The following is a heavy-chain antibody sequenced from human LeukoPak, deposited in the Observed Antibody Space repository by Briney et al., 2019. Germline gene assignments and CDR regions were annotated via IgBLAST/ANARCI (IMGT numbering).Heavy chain of an antibody. CDR1: GYTFTSYG. J-gene: IGHJ3*02. Sequence: ASVKVSCKASGYTFTSYGISWVRQAPGQGLEWMGWISAYNGNTNYAQKLQGRVTMTTDTSASTAYMELRSLRSDDTAVYYCARRRWSPDAFDIWGQGTMVTVSS. CDR3: ARRRWSPDAFDI. V-gene: IGHV1-18*01. D-gene: IGHD5-24*01. CDR2: ISAYNGNT.